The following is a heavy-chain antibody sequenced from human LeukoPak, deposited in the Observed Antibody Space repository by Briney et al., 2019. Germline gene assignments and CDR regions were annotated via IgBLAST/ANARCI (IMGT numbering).Heavy chain of an antibody. CDR3: ARAGSYYNSYFDY. CDR1: GGSISSYY. CDR2: IYYSGST. V-gene: IGHV4-59*01. J-gene: IGHJ4*02. Sequence: SETLSLTCTVSGGSISSYYWSWIRQPPGKGLEWIGYIYYSGSTNYNPSLKSRVTISVDTSKNQFSLKLSSVTAADTAVYYCARAGSYYNSYFDYWGQGTLVTVSS. D-gene: IGHD3-10*01.